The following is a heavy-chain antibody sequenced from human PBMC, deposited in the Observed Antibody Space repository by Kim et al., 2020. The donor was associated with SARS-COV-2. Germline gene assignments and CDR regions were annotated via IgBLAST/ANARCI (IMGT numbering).Heavy chain of an antibody. D-gene: IGHD5-12*01. J-gene: IGHJ4*02. Sequence: SVKVSCKASGGTFSSYAISWVRQAPGQGLEWMGRIIPILGIANYAQKFQGRVTITADKSTSTAYMELSSLRSEDTAVYYCARDLLERWLPYWGQGTLVTVSS. V-gene: IGHV1-69*04. CDR3: ARDLLERWLPY. CDR2: IIPILGIA. CDR1: GGTFSSYA.